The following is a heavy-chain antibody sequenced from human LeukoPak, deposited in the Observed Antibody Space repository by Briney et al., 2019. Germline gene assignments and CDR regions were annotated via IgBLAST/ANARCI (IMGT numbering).Heavy chain of an antibody. J-gene: IGHJ3*02. D-gene: IGHD5-12*01. CDR3: ARRYSGYEIDAFDI. CDR2: IYPGDSDT. CDR1: GHSFTNYW. Sequence: GESLKISCKGSGHSFTNYWIGWVRQMPGKGLEWMGVIYPGDSDTRYSPSFQGQVTISADKSISTAYLQWSSLKASDTAMYYCARRYSGYEIDAFDIWGQGTMVTVSS. V-gene: IGHV5-51*01.